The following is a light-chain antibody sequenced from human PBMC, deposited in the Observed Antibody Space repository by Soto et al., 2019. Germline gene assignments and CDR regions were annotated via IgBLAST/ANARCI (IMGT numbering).Light chain of an antibody. CDR1: QSVSNNY. J-gene: IGKJ1*01. CDR2: GAS. V-gene: IGKV3-20*01. Sequence: EIRLSQSPGTLSLSTGERATLSCRASQSVSNNYLAWYQQKPGQAPRLLIYGASNRATGIPDRFSGSGSGTDFTLTISSLQPEDFAVYYCQQYGSSGTFGQGTKVAIK. CDR3: QQYGSSGT.